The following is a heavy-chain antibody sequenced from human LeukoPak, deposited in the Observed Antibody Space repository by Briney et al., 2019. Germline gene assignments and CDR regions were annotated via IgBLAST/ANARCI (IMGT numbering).Heavy chain of an antibody. V-gene: IGHV1-18*01. CDR3: ARVGVKQWLVGAGVGAFDI. D-gene: IGHD6-19*01. CDR1: GYTFTSYG. CDR2: ISAYMVNT. Sequence: ASVKVSCKASGYTFTSYGIIWVRQAPGQGLEWRGWISAYMVNTNSAQKLQGRVNMTTDKSTSTAYMELRSLRSDDTAVYYCARVGVKQWLVGAGVGAFDIWGQGTMVTVSS. J-gene: IGHJ3*02.